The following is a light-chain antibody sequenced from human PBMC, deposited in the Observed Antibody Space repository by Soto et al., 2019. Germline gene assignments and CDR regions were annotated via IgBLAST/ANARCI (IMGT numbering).Light chain of an antibody. CDR2: GAS. CDR3: QQYNTWPRT. CDR1: QSVSSD. J-gene: IGKJ1*01. V-gene: IGKV3-15*01. Sequence: EIVITHSPATLSVYTGERATLSCRASQSVSSDLAWYQQKPGQPPRLLVFGASTRATGIPAGFSGLGSGRHFTLTISSLQSEDFAVYYCQQYNTWPRTFGHGTKVDI.